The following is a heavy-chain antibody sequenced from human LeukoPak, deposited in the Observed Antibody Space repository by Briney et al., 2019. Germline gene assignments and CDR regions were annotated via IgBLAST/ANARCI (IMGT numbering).Heavy chain of an antibody. CDR3: ARVSGYCSSTSCTSFDY. Sequence: SVKVSCKASGGTFSSYAISWVRQAPGQGLEWMGGIIPIFGTANYAQKFQGRVTITADKSTSIAYMELSSLRSEDTAVYYCARVSGYCSSTSCTSFDYWGQGTLVTVSS. J-gene: IGHJ4*02. CDR2: IIPIFGTA. CDR1: GGTFSSYA. V-gene: IGHV1-69*06. D-gene: IGHD2-2*01.